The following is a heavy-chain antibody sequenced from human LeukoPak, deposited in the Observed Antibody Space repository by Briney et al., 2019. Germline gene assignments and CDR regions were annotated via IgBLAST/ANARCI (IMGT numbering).Heavy chain of an antibody. D-gene: IGHD6-6*01. V-gene: IGHV5-51*01. CDR1: GYSFTNYW. Sequence: GESLKISCKTSGYSFTNYWIAWVRQMPGKGLEWMGIVYPGDSDTRYSPSFQGQVTISADKSISTAYLQWSSLKASDTAMYYCARGWLAAPPREYYFDYWGQGTLVTVSS. CDR2: VYPGDSDT. CDR3: ARGWLAAPPREYYFDY. J-gene: IGHJ4*02.